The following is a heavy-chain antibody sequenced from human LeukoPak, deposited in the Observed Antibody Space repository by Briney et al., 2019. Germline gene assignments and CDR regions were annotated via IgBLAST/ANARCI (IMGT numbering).Heavy chain of an antibody. V-gene: IGHV1-69*06. CDR1: GNSFNKYA. CDR3: TRGGFGELYHFDY. CDR2: FIPIFGTA. Sequence: ASVKVSCKASGNSFNKYAITWVRQAPGQGLEWMGEFIPIFGTAKYAKKFQGRVTITADKSTSTAYMDLNSLRSEDTAVYYCTRGGFGELYHFDYWGQGTLVTVSP. J-gene: IGHJ4*02. D-gene: IGHD3-10*01.